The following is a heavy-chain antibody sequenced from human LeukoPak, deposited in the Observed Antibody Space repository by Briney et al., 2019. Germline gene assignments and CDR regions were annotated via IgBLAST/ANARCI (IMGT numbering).Heavy chain of an antibody. CDR2: MYYSGSA. J-gene: IGHJ4*02. CDR1: GDSISSSSHY. Sequence: SETLSLTCTVSGDSISSSSHYWGWIRQPPGKGLEWIESMYYSGSALYNPSLKSRVTISVDTSKNQFSLTLSSVTAADTAVYYCARGQKYRNGYTVTELGSGYFDYWGQGTLVTVSS. CDR3: ARGQKYRNGYTVTELGSGYFDY. V-gene: IGHV4-39*07. D-gene: IGHD5-18*01.